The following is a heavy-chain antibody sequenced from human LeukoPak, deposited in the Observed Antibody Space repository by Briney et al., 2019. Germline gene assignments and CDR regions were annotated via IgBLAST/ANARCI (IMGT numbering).Heavy chain of an antibody. V-gene: IGHV3-21*01. CDR3: ASGIYYASVHTWSPV. J-gene: IGHJ4*02. CDR1: GFTFSSYS. Sequence: GGSQTLLCGACGFTFSSYSVMWVRQARGRGLECFSSISNSNSYIYYTDSERGIYTISRDYARNSVYLQRNSLSREDTAIYYCASGIYYASVHTWSPVWGQGTLVTVSS. CDR2: ISNSNSYI. D-gene: IGHD3-10*01.